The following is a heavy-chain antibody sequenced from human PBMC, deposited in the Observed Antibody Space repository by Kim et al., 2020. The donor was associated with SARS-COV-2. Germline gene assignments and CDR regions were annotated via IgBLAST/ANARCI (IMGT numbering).Heavy chain of an antibody. CDR3: ARRRRRGSGYPVYYYYGMDV. Sequence: SETLSLTCAVYGGSFSGYYWSWIRQPPGKGLEWMGEINHSGSTNYNPSLKSRVTISVDTSKNQFSLKLSSVTAADTAVYYCARRRRRGSGYPVYYYYGMDVWGQGTTVTVSS. D-gene: IGHD5-12*01. V-gene: IGHV4-34*01. CDR2: INHSGST. CDR1: GGSFSGYY. J-gene: IGHJ6*02.